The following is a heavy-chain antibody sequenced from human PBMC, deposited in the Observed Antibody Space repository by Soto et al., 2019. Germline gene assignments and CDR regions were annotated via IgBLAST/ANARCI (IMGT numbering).Heavy chain of an antibody. Sequence: SETLSLTCTVSGGSISSSSYYWGWIRQPPGKGLEWIGSIYYSGSTYYNPSLKSRVTISVDTSKNQFSLKLSSVTAADTAVYYCARQIWFGELFPPGWFDPWGQGTLVTVSS. CDR3: ARQIWFGELFPPGWFDP. D-gene: IGHD3-10*01. V-gene: IGHV4-39*01. CDR1: GGSISSSSYY. CDR2: IYYSGST. J-gene: IGHJ5*02.